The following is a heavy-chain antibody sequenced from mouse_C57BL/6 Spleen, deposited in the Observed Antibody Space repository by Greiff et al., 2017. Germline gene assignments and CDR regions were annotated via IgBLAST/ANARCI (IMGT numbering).Heavy chain of an antibody. CDR2: IRNKANGYTT. J-gene: IGHJ2*01. CDR1: GFTFTDYY. V-gene: IGHV7-3*01. D-gene: IGHD2-4*01. Sequence: EVQVVESGRGLVQPGGSLSLSCAASGFTFTDYYMSWVRQPPGKALEWLGFIRNKANGYTTEYSASVKGRFTISRSNSQTFLYLHMLAMRAKDSATYYCAREDYDSLCFDYWGQGTTLTVSS. CDR3: AREDYDSLCFDY.